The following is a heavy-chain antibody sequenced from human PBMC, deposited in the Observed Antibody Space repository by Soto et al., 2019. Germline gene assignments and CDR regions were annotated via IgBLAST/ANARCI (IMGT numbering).Heavy chain of an antibody. CDR3: ARNLGGNHYYYGMDV. CDR1: GGTFSSYA. D-gene: IGHD3-16*01. J-gene: IGHJ6*02. Sequence: QVQLVQSGAEVKKPGSSVKVSCKASGGTFSSYAISWVRQAPGQGLEWMGGIIPIFGTADYAQKFQGRVTITADDFXRTAYMELGSLRSEDTAVYCCARNLGGNHYYYGMDVWGQGTTVTVSS. CDR2: IIPIFGTA. V-gene: IGHV1-69*12.